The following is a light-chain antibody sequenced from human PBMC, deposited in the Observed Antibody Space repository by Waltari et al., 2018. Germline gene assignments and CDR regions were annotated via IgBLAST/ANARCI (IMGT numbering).Light chain of an antibody. V-gene: IGKV1-27*01. Sequence: DIQMTQSPSSLSASAGDRVRITCRASQGISNYLAWYQEKPGKIPKLLIYGVSSLQSGVPSRFSGSGSGTVFTLTISSLQPEDVATYYCQNYDSVPLTFGGGTKVEIK. CDR2: GVS. CDR1: QGISNY. CDR3: QNYDSVPLT. J-gene: IGKJ4*01.